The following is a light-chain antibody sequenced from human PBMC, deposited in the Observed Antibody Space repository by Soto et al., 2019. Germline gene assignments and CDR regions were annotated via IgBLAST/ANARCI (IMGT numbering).Light chain of an antibody. J-gene: IGKJ3*01. CDR2: AAS. Sequence: DIQMTQSPSSLSASVGDRVTITCRASQSITYFLNWYQQKPGKAPKLLIYAASTLQSGVPSRFSGSGSGTDFTLTISSLQPEDFAAYYCQQSYRTPLTFGPGTKVDSK. CDR3: QQSYRTPLT. CDR1: QSITYF. V-gene: IGKV1-39*01.